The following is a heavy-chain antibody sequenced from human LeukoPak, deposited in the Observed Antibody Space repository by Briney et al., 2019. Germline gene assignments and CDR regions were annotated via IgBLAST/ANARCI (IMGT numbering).Heavy chain of an antibody. D-gene: IGHD2-15*01. CDR2: ISYDGSDK. J-gene: IGHJ4*02. V-gene: IGHV3-30-3*01. CDR3: ARASDIVVAPFDY. CDR1: GFTFSSYA. Sequence: GGSLRLSCAASGFTFSSYAVYWVRQAPGKGLEWVAVISYDGSDKYYADSVKGRFTISRDNSKNTLYLQMNSLRAEDTAVYYCARASDIVVAPFDYWGQGTLVTVSS.